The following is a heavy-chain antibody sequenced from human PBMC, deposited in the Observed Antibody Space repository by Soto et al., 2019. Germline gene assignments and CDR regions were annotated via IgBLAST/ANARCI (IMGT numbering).Heavy chain of an antibody. CDR3: ARGRHSGMDV. V-gene: IGHV3-53*01. CDR2: IYSAGST. J-gene: IGHJ6*02. CDR1: GFNVSSNY. D-gene: IGHD3-3*02. Sequence: GGSLRLSCAASGFNVSSNYMNWVRQAPGKGLEWVSVIYSAGSTYYADSVKGRFTISKDNSKNTLYFEMNSLRAEDTAVYYCARGRHSGMDVWGQGTTVTVSS.